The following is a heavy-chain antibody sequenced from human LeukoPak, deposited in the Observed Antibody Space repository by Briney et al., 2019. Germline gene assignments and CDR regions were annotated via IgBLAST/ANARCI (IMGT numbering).Heavy chain of an antibody. CDR3: ARVYGSGRDY. CDR1: GFTFSIYS. V-gene: IGHV3-21*01. Sequence: GGSLRLSCAASGFTFSIYSMNWIRQAPGKGLEWVSSISSSTSYIYYADSVKGRFTISKDNAKNSLYLQMNSLRAEDTAVYYCARVYGSGRDYWGQGTLVTVSS. D-gene: IGHD3-10*01. CDR2: ISSSTSYI. J-gene: IGHJ4*02.